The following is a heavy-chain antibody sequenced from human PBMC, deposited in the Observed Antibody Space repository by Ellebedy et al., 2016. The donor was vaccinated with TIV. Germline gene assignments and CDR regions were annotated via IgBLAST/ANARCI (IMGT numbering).Heavy chain of an antibody. CDR3: VRDGYNNTPFDC. J-gene: IGHJ4*02. CDR1: GFTPNTYA. CDR2: SSGTGANP. Sequence: PGGSLRLSCAASGFTPNTYAMNWVRQAPRKGLEWVAASSGTGANPYHADSVKARFTISRDNSKNILFLQMNSLRVENTAVYYCVRDGYNNTPFDCWGQGTLVTVSS. D-gene: IGHD5-24*01. V-gene: IGHV3-23*01.